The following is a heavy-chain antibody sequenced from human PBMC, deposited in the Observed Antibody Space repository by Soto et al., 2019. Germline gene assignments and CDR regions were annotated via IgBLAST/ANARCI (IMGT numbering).Heavy chain of an antibody. CDR2: IDYSGST. CDR1: GGSISIGGYY. Sequence: QVQLQESGPGLVKPSQTLSLTCTVSGGSISIGGYYWSWIRQHPGKGLEWIGYIDYSGSTYYNPSLKSRVTISVDTSKNQFSLKLSSVTAADTAVYYCARDRHDSNYIYYFDYWGQGTLVTVSS. CDR3: ARDRHDSNYIYYFDY. D-gene: IGHD4-4*01. V-gene: IGHV4-31*03. J-gene: IGHJ4*02.